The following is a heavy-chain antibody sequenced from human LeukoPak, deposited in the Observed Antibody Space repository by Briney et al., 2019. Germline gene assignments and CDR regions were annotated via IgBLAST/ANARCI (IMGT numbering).Heavy chain of an antibody. V-gene: IGHV3-21*01. CDR3: AREDYYDSSGYFN. CDR2: ISSSSSYI. D-gene: IGHD3-22*01. CDR1: GFTFSSYS. Sequence: TGGSLRLSCAASGFTFSSYSMNWVRQAPGKGLEWVSSISSSSSYIYYADPAKGRFTISRDNAKNSLYLQMNSLRAEDTAVYYCAREDYYDSSGYFNWGQGTLVTVSS. J-gene: IGHJ4*02.